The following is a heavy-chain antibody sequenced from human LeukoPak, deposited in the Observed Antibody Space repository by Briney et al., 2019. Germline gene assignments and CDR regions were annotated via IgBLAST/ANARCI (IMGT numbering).Heavy chain of an antibody. D-gene: IGHD3-9*01. CDR1: GGSISSGSYY. Sequence: TSQTLSLTCTVSGGSISSGSYYWSWIRQPAGKGLEWIGRIYTSGSTNYNPSLKSRVTISVDTSENQFSLNLSSVTAADTAVYYCASALRDYDILTGYYRDYYYYMDVWGKGTTVTVSS. V-gene: IGHV4-61*02. J-gene: IGHJ6*03. CDR2: IYTSGST. CDR3: ASALRDYDILTGYYRDYYYYMDV.